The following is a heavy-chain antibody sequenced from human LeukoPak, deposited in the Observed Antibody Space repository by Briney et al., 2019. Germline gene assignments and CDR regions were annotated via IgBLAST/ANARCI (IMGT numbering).Heavy chain of an antibody. CDR1: GYTLTELS. D-gene: IGHD3-10*01. CDR3: ATDPNYYGSGSLDY. Sequence: ASVTVSCKVSGYTLTELSMHWVRQAPGKGLEWMGSVDPEDGETIYAQKFQGRVTMTEDTSTDTVYMELSSLRSEDTAMYYCATDPNYYGSGSLDYWGQGTLVTVSS. J-gene: IGHJ4*02. CDR2: VDPEDGET. V-gene: IGHV1-24*01.